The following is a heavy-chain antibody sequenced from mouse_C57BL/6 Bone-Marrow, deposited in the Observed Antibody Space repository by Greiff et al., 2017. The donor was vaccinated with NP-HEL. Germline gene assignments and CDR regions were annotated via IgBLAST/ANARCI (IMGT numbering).Heavy chain of an antibody. J-gene: IGHJ4*01. CDR2: INPSTGGT. D-gene: IGHD4-1*01. CDR1: GYSFTGYY. V-gene: IGHV1-42*01. Sequence: VQLQQSGPELVKPGASVKISCKASGYSFTGYYMNWVKQSPEKSLEWIGEINPSTGGTTYNQKFKAKATLTVDKSSSTAYMQLKSLTSEDSAVFYGARETGSTAGYAMDFGGQGTSVTVSA. CDR3: ARETGSTAGYAMDF.